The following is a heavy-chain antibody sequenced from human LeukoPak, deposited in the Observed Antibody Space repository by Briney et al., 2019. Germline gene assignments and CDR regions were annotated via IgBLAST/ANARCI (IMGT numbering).Heavy chain of an antibody. Sequence: GGSLRLSCAASGFTFSSYAMSWVRQAPGKGLEWVSAISGSGGSTYYADSVKGRFTISRDNSKNTLYLQMNSLRAEGTAVYYCAKDHEQWLVRTEYMDVWGKGTTVTVSS. CDR3: AKDHEQWLVRTEYMDV. J-gene: IGHJ6*03. V-gene: IGHV3-23*01. D-gene: IGHD6-19*01. CDR1: GFTFSSYA. CDR2: ISGSGGST.